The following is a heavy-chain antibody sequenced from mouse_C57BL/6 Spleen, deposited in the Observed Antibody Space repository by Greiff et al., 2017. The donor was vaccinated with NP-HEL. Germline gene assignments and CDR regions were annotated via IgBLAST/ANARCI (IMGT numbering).Heavy chain of an antibody. J-gene: IGHJ2*01. CDR2: IYPRDGST. Sequence: QVQLQQSGPELVKPGASVKLSCKASGYTFTSYDINWVKQRPGQGLEWIGWIYPRDGSTKYNEKFKGKATLTVDTSSSTAYMELHSLTSEDSAVYFGARRGDYYGSSYFDYWGQGTTLTVSS. CDR3: ARRGDYYGSSYFDY. V-gene: IGHV1-85*01. D-gene: IGHD1-1*01. CDR1: GYTFTSYD.